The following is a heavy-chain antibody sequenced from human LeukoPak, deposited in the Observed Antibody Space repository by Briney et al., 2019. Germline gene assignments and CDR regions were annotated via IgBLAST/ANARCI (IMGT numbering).Heavy chain of an antibody. Sequence: GGSLRLSCAASGFTFSSYWMSWVRQAPGKGLEWVSYISSSGSNIYYADSVKGRFTISRDNAKNSLYLQMNSLGAEDTAVYYCARDPQAYYDSSGYYYGYFQHWGQGTLVTVSS. V-gene: IGHV3-48*04. J-gene: IGHJ1*01. CDR2: ISSSGSNI. CDR1: GFTFSSYW. D-gene: IGHD3-22*01. CDR3: ARDPQAYYDSSGYYYGYFQH.